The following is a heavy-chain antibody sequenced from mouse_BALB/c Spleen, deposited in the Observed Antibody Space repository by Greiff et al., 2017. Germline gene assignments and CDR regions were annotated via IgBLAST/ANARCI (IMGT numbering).Heavy chain of an antibody. CDR2: ISTYYGDA. CDR1: GYTFTDYA. D-gene: IGHD4-1*01. Sequence: QVQLQQSGAELVRPGVSVKISCKGSGYTFTDYAMHWVKQSHAKSLEWIGVISTYYGDASYNQKFKGKATMTVDKSSSTAYMELARLTSEDSAIYYCARSPPNWDNAMDYWGQGTSVTVSS. CDR3: ARSPPNWDNAMDY. V-gene: IGHV1S137*01. J-gene: IGHJ4*01.